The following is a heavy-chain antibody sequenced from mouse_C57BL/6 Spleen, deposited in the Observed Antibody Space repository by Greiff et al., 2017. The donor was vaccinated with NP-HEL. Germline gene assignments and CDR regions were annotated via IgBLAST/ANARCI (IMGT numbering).Heavy chain of an antibody. Sequence: EVQLQQSGPELVKPGASVKISCKASGYTFTDYYMNWVKQSHGKSLEWIGDINPNNGGTSYNQKFKGKATLTVDKSSSTAYMELRSLTSEDSAVYYCARWGFDYWGQGTTFTVSS. CDR3: ARWGFDY. CDR2: INPNNGGT. J-gene: IGHJ2*01. CDR1: GYTFTDYY. V-gene: IGHV1-26*01.